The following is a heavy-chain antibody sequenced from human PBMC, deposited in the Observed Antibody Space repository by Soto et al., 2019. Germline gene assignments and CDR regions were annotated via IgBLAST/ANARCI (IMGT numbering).Heavy chain of an antibody. Sequence: QVQLVQSEGEVKQPGASVKVSCKASGYTFTTYGVCWVRQVPGRGLEWVGYISPNSGYKVYAKNFQGRVSMSTDTSTSTVYMELRSLRSDDTAVYYCVREMWTHYGPQNFFDYWGQGALVTVSS. CDR2: ISPNSGYK. V-gene: IGHV1-18*01. J-gene: IGHJ4*02. D-gene: IGHD4-17*01. CDR3: VREMWTHYGPQNFFDY. CDR1: GYTFTTYG.